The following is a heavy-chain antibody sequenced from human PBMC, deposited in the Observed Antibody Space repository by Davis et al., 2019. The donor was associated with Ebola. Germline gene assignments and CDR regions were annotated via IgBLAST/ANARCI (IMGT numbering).Heavy chain of an antibody. CDR2: INAGNGNT. J-gene: IGHJ5*02. CDR3: ARVSVSGWFNWFDP. D-gene: IGHD6-19*01. V-gene: IGHV1-3*01. CDR1: GYTFTSYD. Sequence: ASVKVSCKASGYTFTSYDINWVRQATGQGLEWMGWINAGNGNTKYSQKFQGRVTITRDTSASTAYMELSSLRSEDTAVYYCARVSVSGWFNWFDPWGQGTLVTVSS.